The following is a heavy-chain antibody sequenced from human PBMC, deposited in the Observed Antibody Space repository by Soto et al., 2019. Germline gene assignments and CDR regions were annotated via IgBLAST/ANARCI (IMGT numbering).Heavy chain of an antibody. CDR3: PRDSSSFHFDY. CDR1: GGSGRSGSYY. J-gene: IGHJ4*02. D-gene: IGHD6-6*01. V-gene: IGHV4-61*01. Sequence: SETLSRTCPVCGGSGRSGSYYWSCIRQPPGQGLEWIVYIYYSGSNNDNPSLKSRVTISVDTSKNQFSLKLSSVTASDTAVYYCPRDSSSFHFDYWGQATLLTTSS. CDR2: IYYSGSN.